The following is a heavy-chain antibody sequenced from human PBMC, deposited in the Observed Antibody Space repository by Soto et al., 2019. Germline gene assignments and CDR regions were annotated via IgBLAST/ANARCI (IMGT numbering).Heavy chain of an antibody. V-gene: IGHV1-58*01. Sequence: GASVKVSCKVSGFTFTSSAVQWVRQARGQRLEWIGWIVVGSGNTNYAQKFQERVTITRDMSTSTAYMELSSLRSEDTAVYYCAAPTVTTETYYYGMDVWGQGTTVTVSS. CDR3: AAPTVTTETYYYGMDV. CDR1: GFTFTSSA. J-gene: IGHJ6*02. D-gene: IGHD4-17*01. CDR2: IVVGSGNT.